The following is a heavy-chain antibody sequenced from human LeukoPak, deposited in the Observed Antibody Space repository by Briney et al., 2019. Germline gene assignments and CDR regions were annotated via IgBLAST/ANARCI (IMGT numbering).Heavy chain of an antibody. Sequence: GGSLRLSCAASGFTFSAYVMHWVRQAPGKGLEWVALISSDVTNEYYADSVKGRFTISRDNSKNTLYLQMNSLRAEDTAVYYCASKWYCGGDCYYQIDFWGQGTLVTVSS. J-gene: IGHJ4*02. D-gene: IGHD2-21*02. CDR2: ISSDVTNE. CDR3: ASKWYCGGDCYYQIDF. V-gene: IGHV3-30*03. CDR1: GFTFSAYV.